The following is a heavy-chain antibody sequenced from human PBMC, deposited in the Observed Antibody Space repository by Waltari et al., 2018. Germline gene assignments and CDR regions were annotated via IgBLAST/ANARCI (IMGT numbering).Heavy chain of an antibody. D-gene: IGHD1-26*01. CDR2: INPHDSET. J-gene: IGHJ4*02. CDR3: ARHKRGIVEGINY. V-gene: IGHV5-51*01. Sequence: EVQLVQSGAEMKKPGESLNISCEATGYSFTSYWIAWVRQVPGKGLELMAIINPHDSETRYSPSFHGRVTISVDKSIRTAYLHWTTLKASDSGTYYCARHKRGIVEGINYWGQGTLVAVSS. CDR1: GYSFTSYW.